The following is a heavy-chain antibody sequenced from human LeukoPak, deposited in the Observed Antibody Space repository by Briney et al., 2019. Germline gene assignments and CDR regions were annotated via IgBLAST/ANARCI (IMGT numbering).Heavy chain of an antibody. CDR1: GGTFSSYA. D-gene: IGHD3-3*01. J-gene: IGHJ4*02. Sequence: ASVKVSCKASGGTFSSYAISWVRQAPGQGLEWMGGIIPIFGTANYAQKFQGRVTITADESTSTAYMELSSLRSEDTAVYYCARAPPSGYDFWSGYSHHRYYFDYWGQGTLVTVSS. CDR2: IIPIFGTA. CDR3: ARAPPSGYDFWSGYSHHRYYFDY. V-gene: IGHV1-69*13.